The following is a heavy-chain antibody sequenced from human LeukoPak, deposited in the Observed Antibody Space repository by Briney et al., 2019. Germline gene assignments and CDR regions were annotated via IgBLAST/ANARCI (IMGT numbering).Heavy chain of an antibody. CDR1: GGSISSYY. CDR2: IYYSGST. CDR3: ARAGSWYSHGMDV. Sequence: SGTLSLTCTVSGGSISSYYWSWIRQPPGKGLEWIGYIYYSGSTNYNPSLKSRVTISVDTSKNQFSLKLSSVTAADTAVYYCARAGSWYSHGMDVRGQGTTVTVSS. J-gene: IGHJ6*02. D-gene: IGHD6-13*01. V-gene: IGHV4-59*01.